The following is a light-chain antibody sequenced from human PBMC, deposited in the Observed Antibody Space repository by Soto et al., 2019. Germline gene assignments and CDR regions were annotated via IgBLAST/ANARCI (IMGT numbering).Light chain of an antibody. V-gene: IGKV3-20*01. CDR1: QSVSSY. J-gene: IGKJ1*01. CDR3: QQYGSSSRT. Sequence: EIVLTQSPGTLSLSPGERATLSCRASQSVSSYLAWYQQKPGQAPRLLIYGASSRATGIPGRFSGSGSGTDSTLTISRLEPEDFAVYYWQQYGSSSRTFGQGTKVEIK. CDR2: GAS.